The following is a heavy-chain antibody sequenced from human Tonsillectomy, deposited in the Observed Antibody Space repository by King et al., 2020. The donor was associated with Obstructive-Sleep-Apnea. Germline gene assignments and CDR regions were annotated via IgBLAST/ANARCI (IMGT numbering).Heavy chain of an antibody. V-gene: IGHV3-9*01. J-gene: IGHJ6*02. D-gene: IGHD4-17*01. CDR2: ISWNSGIL. CDR1: GFTFDDYA. CDR3: AKDIGPGGEIPHYYYYGMDV. Sequence: VQLVQSGGGLVQPGRSLRLSCAASGFTFDDYAMHWVRQAPGKGLDWVSGISWNSGILGYSDPVKGRFTISRDNAKNSLYLQMNSLRAEDTALYYFAKDIGPGGEIPHYYYYGMDVWGQGTTVTVSS.